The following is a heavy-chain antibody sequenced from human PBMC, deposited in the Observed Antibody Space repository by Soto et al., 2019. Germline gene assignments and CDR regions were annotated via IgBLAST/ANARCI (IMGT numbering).Heavy chain of an antibody. CDR3: ARDCSSTSCHDAFDI. D-gene: IGHD2-2*01. J-gene: IGHJ3*02. V-gene: IGHV1-18*04. CDR1: GYTFTSYG. CDR2: ISAYNGNT. Sequence: SVEVSCRASGYTFTSYGISWVRQAPGQGLEWMGWISAYNGNTNYAQKLQGRVTMTTDTSTSTAYMELRSLRSDDTAVYYCARDCSSTSCHDAFDIWGQGTMVTVSS.